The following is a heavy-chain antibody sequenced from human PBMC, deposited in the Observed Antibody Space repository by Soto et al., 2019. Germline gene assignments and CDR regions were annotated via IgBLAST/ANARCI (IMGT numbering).Heavy chain of an antibody. J-gene: IGHJ3*02. CDR3: ARDLRYYDSSGPDDAFDI. CDR1: GGTFSSYT. D-gene: IGHD3-22*01. V-gene: IGHV1-69*04. Sequence: SVKVSCKASGGTFSSYTISWVRQAPGQGLEWMGRIIPILGIANYAQKFQGRVTITADKSTSTAYMELSSLRSEDTAVYYCARDLRYYDSSGPDDAFDIWGQGTMVTVSS. CDR2: IIPILGIA.